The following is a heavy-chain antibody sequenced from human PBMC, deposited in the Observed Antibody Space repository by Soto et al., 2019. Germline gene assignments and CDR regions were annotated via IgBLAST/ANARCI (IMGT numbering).Heavy chain of an antibody. CDR3: ARRDDSGWQFYYFDY. CDR1: GGTFSSYA. D-gene: IGHD6-19*01. CDR2: IIPIFGTA. V-gene: IGHV1-69*13. Sequence: SVKVSCKASGGTFSSYAISWVRQAPGQGLEWMGGIIPIFGTAIYAQKFQGRVTITADESTSTAYMELSSLRSEDTAVYYCARRDDSGWQFYYFDYWGQGTLVTVSS. J-gene: IGHJ4*02.